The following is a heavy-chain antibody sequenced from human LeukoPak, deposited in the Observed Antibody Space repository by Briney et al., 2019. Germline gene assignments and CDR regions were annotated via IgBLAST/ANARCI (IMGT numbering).Heavy chain of an antibody. V-gene: IGHV6-1*01. D-gene: IGHD3-22*01. J-gene: IGHJ1*01. CDR3: AKDGEDQAYYYDSSGYYFAEYFQH. CDR1: GDSVSRTNAA. Sequence: SQTLSLTCVISGDSVSRTNAAWNWIRQSPSRGLEWLGRTYYRTKWYSDSAVSVKSRIIINADTSKNQFSLQLNSVTPEDTAVYYCAKDGEDQAYYYDSSGYYFAEYFQHWGQGTLVTVSS. CDR2: TYYRTKWYS.